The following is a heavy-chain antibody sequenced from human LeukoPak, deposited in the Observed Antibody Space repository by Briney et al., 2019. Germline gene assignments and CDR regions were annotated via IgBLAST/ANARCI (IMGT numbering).Heavy chain of an antibody. Sequence: SETLSLTCTVYGGSISSYYWSWVRQPPGKGLELIGYIYYSGSTSYNPSLKSRATMSVDTSKNQFSLKVTTVNAADTAVYNSARKSSLRSEEAFDIWGQGIMVTVSS. J-gene: IGHJ3*02. CDR1: GGSISSYY. D-gene: IGHD2-15*01. CDR2: IYYSGST. CDR3: ARKSSLRSEEAFDI. V-gene: IGHV4-59*01.